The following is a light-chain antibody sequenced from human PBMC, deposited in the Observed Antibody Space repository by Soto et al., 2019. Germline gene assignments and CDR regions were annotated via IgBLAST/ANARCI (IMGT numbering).Light chain of an antibody. CDR2: KAS. V-gene: IGKV1-5*03. CDR1: QSISSW. Sequence: DIRMTQSPSTLSASVGDRVTITCRASQSISSWFAWYQQKPGKAPKLLIYKASSLESGVPSRFSGSGSGTEFTLTISSLQPDDFATYYCQLYYSFTFGGGTKVEIK. CDR3: QLYYSFT. J-gene: IGKJ4*01.